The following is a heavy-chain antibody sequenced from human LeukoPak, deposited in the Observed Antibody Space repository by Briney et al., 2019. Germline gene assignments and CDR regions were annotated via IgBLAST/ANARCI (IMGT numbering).Heavy chain of an antibody. D-gene: IGHD6-13*01. J-gene: IGHJ5*02. V-gene: IGHV4-34*01. CDR3: ARGASSWYWFDP. Sequence: SETLSLTCDVDGGSFNGYHWSWIRQPPGKGLEWIGEINHSGSTNYNPSLKSRVSISVDTSKKQFSLNLSSLTAADTAVYYCARGASSWYWFDPWGQGTLVTVSS. CDR2: INHSGST. CDR1: GGSFNGYH.